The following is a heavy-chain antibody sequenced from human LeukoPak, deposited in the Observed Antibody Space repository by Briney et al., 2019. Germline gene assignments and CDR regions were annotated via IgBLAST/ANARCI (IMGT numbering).Heavy chain of an antibody. J-gene: IGHJ5*02. CDR2: ISCGGGST. CDR1: GFTFSSYA. V-gene: IGHV3-23*01. Sequence: GGSLRLSCAASGFTFSSYAMSWVRQAPGKGLEWVSAISCGGGSTYYADSVKGRFTISRDNSKNTLYLQMNSLRAEDTAVYYCAKGWSQLLISWFDPWGQGTLVTVSS. CDR3: AKGWSQLLISWFDP. D-gene: IGHD2-2*01.